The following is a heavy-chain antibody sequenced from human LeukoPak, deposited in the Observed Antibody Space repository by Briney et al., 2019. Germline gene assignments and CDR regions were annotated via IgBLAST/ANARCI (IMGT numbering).Heavy chain of an antibody. Sequence: PGGSLRLSCAAAGFILSNSAMTWVRQAPGKGLQWVSGIDTKGTRTYYADSVKGRFSISRDNAKNSLYLQMNSLRAEDTAVYYCARAPLYYYDSSGYFNWGQGTLVTVSS. CDR2: IDTKGTRT. CDR1: GFILSNSA. V-gene: IGHV3-21*04. J-gene: IGHJ4*02. CDR3: ARAPLYYYDSSGYFN. D-gene: IGHD3-22*01.